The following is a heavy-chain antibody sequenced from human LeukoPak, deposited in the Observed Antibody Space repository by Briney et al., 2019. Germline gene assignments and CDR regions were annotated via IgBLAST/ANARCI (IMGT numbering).Heavy chain of an antibody. J-gene: IGHJ6*03. Sequence: GGSLRLSCAASGFSFRYSEMNWVRQAPGRGLEWVSYISTIANIIYYADSVKGRFTISRDNAKNSLYLQMNSLRAEDTAVYYCARVDYDFWSGYSETYYMDVWGKGTTVTVSS. CDR3: ARVDYDFWSGYSETYYMDV. CDR2: ISTIANII. V-gene: IGHV3-48*03. CDR1: GFSFRYSE. D-gene: IGHD3-3*01.